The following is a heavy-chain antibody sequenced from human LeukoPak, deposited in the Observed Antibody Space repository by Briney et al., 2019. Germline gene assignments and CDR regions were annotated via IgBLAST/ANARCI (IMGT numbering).Heavy chain of an antibody. Sequence: PEGSLKLSCAASGFTFDDYGMHWVRQAPGKGLEWVAFIRYDGSNKYYADSVKGRFTISRDNSKNTLYLQMNSLRAEDTAVYYCAKHCSSTSCYVYWGQGTLVTVSS. CDR3: AKHCSSTSCYVY. CDR1: GFTFDDYG. V-gene: IGHV3-30*02. J-gene: IGHJ4*02. CDR2: IRYDGSNK. D-gene: IGHD2-2*01.